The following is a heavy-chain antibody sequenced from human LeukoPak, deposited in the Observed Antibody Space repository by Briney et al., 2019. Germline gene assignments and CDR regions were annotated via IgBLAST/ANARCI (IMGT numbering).Heavy chain of an antibody. CDR2: IWYDGSNK. CDR3: ARDIVGATGFDY. CDR1: GFTFSSYG. J-gene: IGHJ4*02. V-gene: IGHV3-33*08. Sequence: GGSLRLSCAASGFTFSSYGMHWVRQAPGKGLEWVAVIWYDGSNKYYADSVKGRFTISRDNSKNTLYLQMNSLRAEDTAVYYCARDIVGATGFDYWGQGTLVTVSS. D-gene: IGHD1-26*01.